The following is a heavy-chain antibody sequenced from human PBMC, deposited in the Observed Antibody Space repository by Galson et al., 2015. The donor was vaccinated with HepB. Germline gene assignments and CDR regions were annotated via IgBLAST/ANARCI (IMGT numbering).Heavy chain of an antibody. D-gene: IGHD1-26*01. CDR1: GFTFSSYA. CDR2: ISYDGSNK. V-gene: IGHV3-30*04. J-gene: IGHJ4*02. CDR3: ARDRPRGKKLLIGPTDY. Sequence: SLRLSCAASGFTFSSYAMHWVRQAPGKGLEWVAVISYDGSNKYYADSVKGRFTISRDNSKNTLYLQMNSLRAEDTAVYYCARDRPRGKKLLIGPTDYWGQGTLVTVSS.